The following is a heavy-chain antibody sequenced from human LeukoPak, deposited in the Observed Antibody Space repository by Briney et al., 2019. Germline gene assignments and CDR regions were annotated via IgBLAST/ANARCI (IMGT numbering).Heavy chain of an antibody. Sequence: GESLRLSCAASGFTFSSYSMNWVRQAPGKGLEWVSSMSSSRNYIYYGNSVKGRFTISRDNAKNSLYLQMNSLRAEDTAVYYCARGSGGFGSSSNWYFDLWGRGTLVSVSS. D-gene: IGHD6-6*01. CDR3: ARGSGGFGSSSNWYFDL. CDR2: MSSSRNYI. V-gene: IGHV3-21*01. J-gene: IGHJ2*01. CDR1: GFTFSSYS.